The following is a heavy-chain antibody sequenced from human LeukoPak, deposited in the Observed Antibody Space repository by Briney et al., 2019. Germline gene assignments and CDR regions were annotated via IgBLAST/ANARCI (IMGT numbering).Heavy chain of an antibody. Sequence: PGGSLRLSCTTSGFTFSNAWMSWVRQAPGKGLEWVGRIKSKNTGGTTEYAAPVKCRFTISRDDSQNTVYLQMNSLKMEDTAVYYCTTDLALMVSDLLFWGQGTLVTVSS. CDR2: IKSKNTGGTT. V-gene: IGHV3-15*01. J-gene: IGHJ4*02. CDR3: TTDLALMVSDLLF. CDR1: GFTFSNAW. D-gene: IGHD2-15*01.